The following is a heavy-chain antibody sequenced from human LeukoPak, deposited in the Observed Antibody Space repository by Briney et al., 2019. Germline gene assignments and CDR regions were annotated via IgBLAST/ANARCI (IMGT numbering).Heavy chain of an antibody. V-gene: IGHV3-48*01. CDR3: AREKYDVWSGSLLGY. CDR1: GFTLSDYS. CDR2: ISSSGSPI. D-gene: IGHD3-3*01. Sequence: QTGGSLRLSCAASGFTLSDYSMNWVRQAPGKGLEWVSYISSSGSPIYYADSLKGRFTISRDTAKNSLYLQIDSLRAEDTAVYYCAREKYDVWSGSLLGYWGQGTLVTVSS. J-gene: IGHJ4*02.